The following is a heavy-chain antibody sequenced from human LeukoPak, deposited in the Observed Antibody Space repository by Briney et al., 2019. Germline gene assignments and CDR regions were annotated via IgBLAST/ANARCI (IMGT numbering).Heavy chain of an antibody. CDR1: GFTLRSYV. CDR2: ISGSGDST. D-gene: IGHD3-3*01. J-gene: IGHJ5*02. V-gene: IGHV3-23*01. Sequence: GGSLRLSCVASGFTLRSYVMNWVRQTPGKGLEWVSSISGSGDSTFYADSVKGRFSISRDNSKNTLYLQMNSLRAEDTAVYYCARDYDFWSGYCLDPWGQGTLVTVSS. CDR3: ARDYDFWSGYCLDP.